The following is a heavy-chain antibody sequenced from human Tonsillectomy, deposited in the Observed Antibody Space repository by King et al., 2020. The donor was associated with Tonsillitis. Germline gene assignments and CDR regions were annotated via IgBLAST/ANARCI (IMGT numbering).Heavy chain of an antibody. V-gene: IGHV3-30*18. CDR1: GFTFSDCG. CDR3: AKEVGAKYCSSASCSADY. D-gene: IGHD2-2*01. J-gene: IGHJ4*02. CDR2: ISYDGSDK. Sequence: VQLVESGGGVVQPGRSLRLSCAASGFTFSDCGMHWVRQAPGKGLDWVAAISYDGSDKDYGDSVRGRFTISRDNSRNTLYLQVNSLRADDTAVYYCAKEVGAKYCSSASCSADYWGQGTLVTVSS.